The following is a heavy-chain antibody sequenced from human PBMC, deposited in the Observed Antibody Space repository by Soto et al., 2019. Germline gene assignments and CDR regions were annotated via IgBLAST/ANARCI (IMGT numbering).Heavy chain of an antibody. Sequence: QVPLQESGPGLVKPSATLPLTCIISGGSISTYYWSWIRQPPGKGLEWIGYIYQSGSTKYNTALKSRVTIPLDTPNNQFSLKLRSVTAADTDVYLCARGPTVTTPYGLDGWGRGTTVTVSS. J-gene: IGHJ6*02. CDR1: GGSISTYY. V-gene: IGHV4-59*01. D-gene: IGHD4-17*01. CDR3: ARGPTVTTPYGLDG. CDR2: IYQSGST.